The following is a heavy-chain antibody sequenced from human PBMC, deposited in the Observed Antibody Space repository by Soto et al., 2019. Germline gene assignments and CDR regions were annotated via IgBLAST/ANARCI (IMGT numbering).Heavy chain of an antibody. D-gene: IGHD6-13*01. J-gene: IGHJ4*02. CDR2: IYSGGST. V-gene: IGHV3-53*04. CDR3: ARGYSSSWRHFDY. Sequence: GSLRLSCAASGFTVSSNYMSWVRQAPGKGLEWVSVIYSGGSTYYADSVKGRFTISRHNSKNTLYLQMNSLRAEDTAVYYCARGYSSSWRHFDYWGQGTLVTVSS. CDR1: GFTVSSNY.